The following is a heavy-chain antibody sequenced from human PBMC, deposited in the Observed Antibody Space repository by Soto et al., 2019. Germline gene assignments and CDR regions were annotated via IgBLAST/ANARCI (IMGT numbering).Heavy chain of an antibody. CDR1: GFTFSSYS. J-gene: IGHJ6*02. Sequence: GGSLRLSCAASGFTFSSYSMNWVRQAPGKGLEWVSYISSSSSTIYYADSVKGRFTISRDNAKNSLYLQMNSLRDEDTAVYYCARDGKDDSLPAEYYYYYYGMDVWGQGTTVTVSS. CDR3: ARDGKDDSLPAEYYYYYYGMDV. CDR2: ISSSSSTI. V-gene: IGHV3-48*02. D-gene: IGHD3-22*01.